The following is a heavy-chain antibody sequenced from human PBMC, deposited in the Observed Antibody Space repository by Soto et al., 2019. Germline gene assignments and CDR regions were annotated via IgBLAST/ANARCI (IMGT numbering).Heavy chain of an antibody. Sequence: PETLSLTCTVSGGSITSDYWSWIRQRPGKGLEWIGYIYHSGSTNYTPSLQSRVTISVDTSKNQFSLKLSSVTAADTAVYYCARDLLVGYDSSGYYYGSAFDIWGQGTMVT. V-gene: IGHV4-59*01. D-gene: IGHD3-22*01. CDR2: IYHSGST. J-gene: IGHJ3*02. CDR1: GGSITSDY. CDR3: ARDLLVGYDSSGYYYGSAFDI.